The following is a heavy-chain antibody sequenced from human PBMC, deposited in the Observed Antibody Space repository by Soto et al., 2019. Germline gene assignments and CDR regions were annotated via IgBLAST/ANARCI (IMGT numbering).Heavy chain of an antibody. V-gene: IGHV1-69*06. J-gene: IGHJ3*02. D-gene: IGHD3-22*01. CDR2: IIPIFGTA. CDR3: ARPYYYDSSGYNDAFDI. Sequence: QVQLVQSGAEVKKPGSSVKVSCKASGGTFSSYAISWVRQAPGQGLEWMGGIIPIFGTANYAQKFQGRVTITADKSTSTAYMELSSLRSEDTAVYYCARPYYYDSSGYNDAFDIWGQGTMVTVSS. CDR1: GGTFSSYA.